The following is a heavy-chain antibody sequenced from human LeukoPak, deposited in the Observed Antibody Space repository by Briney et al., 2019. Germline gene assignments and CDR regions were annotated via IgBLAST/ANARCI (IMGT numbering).Heavy chain of an antibody. V-gene: IGHV1-2*02. CDR1: GYTFTTFG. D-gene: IGHD6-6*01. CDR2: INPNSGGT. CDR3: ARAPSIAAQIDY. Sequence: RASVKVSCKASGYTFTTFGLSWVRQAPGQGLEWMGWINPNSGGTNYAQKFQGRVTMTRDTSISTAYMELSRLRSDDTAVYYCARAPSIAAQIDYWGQGTLVTVSS. J-gene: IGHJ4*02.